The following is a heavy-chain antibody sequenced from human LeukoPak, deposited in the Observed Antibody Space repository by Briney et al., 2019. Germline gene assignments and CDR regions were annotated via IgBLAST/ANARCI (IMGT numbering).Heavy chain of an antibody. V-gene: IGHV4-59*08. CDR3: ASQMTTVTYLGQYGMDV. Sequence: SETLSLTCTVSGGSISSYYWSWIRQPPGKGLEWIGYIYYSGSTNYNPSLKSRVTISVDTSKNQFSLKLSSVTAADTAVYYCASQMTTVTYLGQYGMDVWGQGTTVTVSS. D-gene: IGHD4-17*01. CDR1: GGSISSYY. J-gene: IGHJ6*02. CDR2: IYYSGST.